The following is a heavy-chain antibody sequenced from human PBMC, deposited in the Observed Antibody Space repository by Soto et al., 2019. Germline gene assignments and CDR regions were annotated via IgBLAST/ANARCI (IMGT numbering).Heavy chain of an antibody. CDR3: AREVQQWLVQESYGMDV. D-gene: IGHD6-19*01. Sequence: GGSLRLSCAASGFTFSSYAMHWVRQAPGKGLEWVAVISYDGSNKYYADSVKGRFTISRDNSKNTLYLQMNSLRAEDTAVYYCAREVQQWLVQESYGMDVWGQGTTVTVSS. CDR2: ISYDGSNK. J-gene: IGHJ6*02. CDR1: GFTFSSYA. V-gene: IGHV3-30-3*01.